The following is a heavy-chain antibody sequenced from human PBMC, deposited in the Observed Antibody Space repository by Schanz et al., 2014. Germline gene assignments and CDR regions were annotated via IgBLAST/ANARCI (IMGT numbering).Heavy chain of an antibody. V-gene: IGHV1-8*01. D-gene: IGHD3-16*01. J-gene: IGHJ4*02. CDR3: TKGRTFGR. Sequence: QVQLVQSGAEVKKPGASVKVSCKASGYTFTSYDINWVRQATGQGLEWMGWMISKTGNTGYAQRFQGRVTMTRNTSITTAYLELSSLRSGDTAVYYCTKGRTFGRWGQGTLVTVSS. CDR1: GYTFTSYD. CDR2: MISKTGNT.